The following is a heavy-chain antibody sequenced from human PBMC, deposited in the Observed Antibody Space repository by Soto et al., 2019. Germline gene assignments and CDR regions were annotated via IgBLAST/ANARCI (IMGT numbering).Heavy chain of an antibody. D-gene: IGHD1-26*01. CDR1: YGSINNYY. J-gene: IGHJ3*02. CDR2: IYYSGSS. Sequence: SETLYLTCTVSYGSINNYYWSWIRQPPGKGLEWIAYIYYSGSSNYNPSLKSRVTISVDTSRNQFSLNLSSVTAADTAIYYCAGGLRWGGTYPAGFDIWGQGTMVTV. CDR3: AGGLRWGGTYPAGFDI. V-gene: IGHV4-59*01.